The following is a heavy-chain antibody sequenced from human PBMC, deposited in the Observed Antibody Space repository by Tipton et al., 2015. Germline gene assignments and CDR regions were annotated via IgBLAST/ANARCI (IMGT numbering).Heavy chain of an antibody. J-gene: IGHJ6*02. D-gene: IGHD5-24*01. CDR2: ISFSDTT. CDR3: ARDLEHGMDV. CDR1: GGSVGSGSYY. V-gene: IGHV4-61*01. Sequence: TLSLTCTVSGGSVGSGSYYWSWIRQPPGKGLEWIGYISFSDTTHYNPSLKSRITISLNTSKNQFSLKMSSVTAADTAVYFCARDLEHGMDVWGQGTTVTVSS.